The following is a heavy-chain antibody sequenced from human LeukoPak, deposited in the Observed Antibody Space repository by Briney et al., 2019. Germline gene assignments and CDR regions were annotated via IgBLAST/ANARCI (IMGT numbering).Heavy chain of an antibody. CDR2: ISAYNGNT. J-gene: IGHJ6*03. Sequence: ASVKVSCKASGGTFSSYAISWVRQAPGQGLEWMGWISAYNGNTNYAQKLQGRVTMTTDTSTSTAYMELRSLRSDDTAVYYCARDRNDFWSGYPLYYMDVWGKGTTVTVSS. D-gene: IGHD3-3*01. CDR1: GGTFSSYA. CDR3: ARDRNDFWSGYPLYYMDV. V-gene: IGHV1-18*01.